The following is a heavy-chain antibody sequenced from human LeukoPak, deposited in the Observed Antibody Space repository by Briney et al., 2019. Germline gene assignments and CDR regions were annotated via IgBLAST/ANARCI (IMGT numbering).Heavy chain of an antibody. V-gene: IGHV1-69*13. Sequence: ASVKVSCKASGGTFSSYAISWVRQAPGQGLEWMGGIIPIFGTANYAQKFQGRVTITADESTSTAYMELSSLRSEDTAVYYCARLGPFYDSSSHGDYNWFDPWGQGTLVTVSS. J-gene: IGHJ5*02. CDR3: ARLGPFYDSSSHGDYNWFDP. CDR1: GGTFSSYA. D-gene: IGHD3-22*01. CDR2: IIPIFGTA.